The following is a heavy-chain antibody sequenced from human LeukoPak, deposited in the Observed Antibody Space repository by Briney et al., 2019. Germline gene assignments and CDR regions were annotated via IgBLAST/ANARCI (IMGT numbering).Heavy chain of an antibody. D-gene: IGHD3-10*01. CDR1: GYTFTSYD. V-gene: IGHV1-8*01. J-gene: IGHJ3*02. Sequence: ASVKVSCKASGYTFTSYDINWVRQATGQGLEWMGWMNPNSGNTGYAQKFQGRVTMTRNTSMSTAYMELSSLRSEDTAVYYCVRGSARRGELDIWGQGTMVTVSS. CDR2: MNPNSGNT. CDR3: VRGSARRGELDI.